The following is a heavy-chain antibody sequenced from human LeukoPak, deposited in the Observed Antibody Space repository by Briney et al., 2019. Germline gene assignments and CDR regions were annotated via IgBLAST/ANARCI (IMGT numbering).Heavy chain of an antibody. CDR1: GGTFSSYA. CDR3: ARSPLRYFEYGYYYGLDV. CDR2: IIPILGTA. Sequence: GASVKVSCKASGGTFSSYAISWVRQAPGQGLEWMGGIIPILGTANYAQKFQGRVTITADESTRTAYMELSSLRSEDTAVYYCARSPLRYFEYGYYYGLDVWGQGTTVTVSS. J-gene: IGHJ6*02. D-gene: IGHD3-9*01. V-gene: IGHV1-69*13.